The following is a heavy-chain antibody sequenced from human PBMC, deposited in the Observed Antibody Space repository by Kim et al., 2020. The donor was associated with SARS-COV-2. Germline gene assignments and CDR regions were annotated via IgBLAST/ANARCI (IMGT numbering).Heavy chain of an antibody. CDR3: ARDLLPDDYGGDFDY. Sequence: QKFQGRVTMTRDTSTSTVYMELSSLRSEDTAVYYCARDLLPDDYGGDFDYWGQGTLVTVSS. V-gene: IGHV1-46*01. D-gene: IGHD4-17*01. J-gene: IGHJ4*02.